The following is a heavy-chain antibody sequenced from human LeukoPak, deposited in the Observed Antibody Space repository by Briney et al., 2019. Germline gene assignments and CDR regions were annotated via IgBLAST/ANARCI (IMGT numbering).Heavy chain of an antibody. J-gene: IGHJ4*02. CDR1: GYTFTNYY. CDR3: ARGAALTTVDQGPGADY. D-gene: IGHD4-23*01. V-gene: IGHV1-46*01. Sequence: RASVKVSCKASGYTFTNYYIHWVRQDPGQGFEWMGIINPSGGSTTYAQKFQGRVTMTRDTSTTTVYMELYSLRSEDTAVYYCARGAALTTVDQGPGADYWGQGTLVTVSS. CDR2: INPSGGST.